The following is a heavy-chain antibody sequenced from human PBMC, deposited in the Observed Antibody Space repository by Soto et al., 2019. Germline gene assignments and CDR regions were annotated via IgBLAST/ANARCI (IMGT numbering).Heavy chain of an antibody. CDR1: GGSFSGYY. V-gene: IGHV4-34*01. CDR2: VNPTGST. Sequence: QVQVQQWGAGLLKSSETLSLTRAVYGGSFSGYYWSWIRQSPGKGLEWIGEVNPTGSTKYNPSLKSRVTISVDTSKNQFSLNLNSVTAADTALYYCARSREQWLVDAFDIWGQGTMVTVSS. CDR3: ARSREQWLVDAFDI. J-gene: IGHJ3*02. D-gene: IGHD6-19*01.